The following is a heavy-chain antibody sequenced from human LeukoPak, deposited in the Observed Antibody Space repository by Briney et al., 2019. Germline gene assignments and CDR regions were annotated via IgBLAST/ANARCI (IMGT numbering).Heavy chain of an antibody. Sequence: GESLKISCKGSGYSFTSYWIGWVRQMPGKDLEWMGITYPGDSDTRYSPSFQGQVTISADKSISTAYLQWSSLKASDTAMYYCARVSRYSGYEGDAFDIWGQGTKVTVSS. V-gene: IGHV5-51*01. J-gene: IGHJ3*02. CDR1: GYSFTSYW. D-gene: IGHD5-12*01. CDR3: ARVSRYSGYEGDAFDI. CDR2: TYPGDSDT.